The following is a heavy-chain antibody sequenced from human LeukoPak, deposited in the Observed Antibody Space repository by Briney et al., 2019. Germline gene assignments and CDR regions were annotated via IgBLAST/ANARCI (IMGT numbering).Heavy chain of an antibody. Sequence: GGSLRLSCAASGFTFSSYGKHWVRQAPGKGLEWVAVTWYDGSNKYYADSVKGRFTISRDNSKNTLYLQMNSLRAEDTAVYYCAREPYCSGGSCHTALDYWGQGTLVTVSS. CDR2: TWYDGSNK. CDR3: AREPYCSGGSCHTALDY. D-gene: IGHD2-15*01. V-gene: IGHV3-33*01. CDR1: GFTFSSYG. J-gene: IGHJ4*02.